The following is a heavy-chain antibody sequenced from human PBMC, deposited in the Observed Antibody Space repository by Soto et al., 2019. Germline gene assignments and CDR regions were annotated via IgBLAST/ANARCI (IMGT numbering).Heavy chain of an antibody. Sequence: PSETLSLTCTVAGGSISSSSYYWGWIRQPPGKGLEWIGIISYTGTTYYNPSLKSRVTISVDTSKNQFSLKLSSVTAADTAVYYCARVPSPWGQGTLVTVSS. J-gene: IGHJ5*02. CDR1: GGSISSSSYY. V-gene: IGHV4-39*07. CDR2: ISYTGTT. CDR3: ARVPSP.